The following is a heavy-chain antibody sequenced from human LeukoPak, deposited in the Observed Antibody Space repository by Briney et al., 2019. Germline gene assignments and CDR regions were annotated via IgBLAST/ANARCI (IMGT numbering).Heavy chain of an antibody. CDR3: VGNGYYALDY. CDR2: IYHSGGT. Sequence: SETLSLTCAVSGDPINSIDWWSWVRQSPARGLEWIGEIYHSGGTNYNPSLKSRVTISVDKWKNHLSLKLTSVTAADTAVYFCVGNGYYALDYWGQGALVTVAS. D-gene: IGHD2/OR15-2a*01. V-gene: IGHV4-4*02. J-gene: IGHJ4*02. CDR1: GDPINSIDW.